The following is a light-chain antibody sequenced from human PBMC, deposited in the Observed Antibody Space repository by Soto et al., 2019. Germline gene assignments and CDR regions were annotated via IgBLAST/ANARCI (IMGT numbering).Light chain of an antibody. V-gene: IGLV1-47*01. Sequence: QSVLTQSPSASGTPGQRVTISCSGSASTIGRNYVYWYQQLPGTAPKLLLYRNSQRPSGVPDRFSGSKSGTSASLAISGLRSEDEAEYYCAAWDDNLSGLYVFGAGTKVTVL. CDR3: AAWDDNLSGLYV. CDR2: RNS. J-gene: IGLJ1*01. CDR1: ASTIGRNY.